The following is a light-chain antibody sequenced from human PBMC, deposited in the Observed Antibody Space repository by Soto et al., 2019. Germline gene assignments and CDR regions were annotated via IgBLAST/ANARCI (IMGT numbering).Light chain of an antibody. CDR3: SSYTSSSTPYYV. CDR1: SSDVGGYNY. V-gene: IGLV2-14*01. J-gene: IGLJ1*01. CDR2: DVS. Sequence: QAVVTQPASVSGSPGQSITISCTGTSSDVGGYNYVSWYQQHPGKAPKLMIYDVSNRPSGVSNRFSGSKSGNTASLTISGLQAEDEADYYCSSYTSSSTPYYVFGTGTKVTVL.